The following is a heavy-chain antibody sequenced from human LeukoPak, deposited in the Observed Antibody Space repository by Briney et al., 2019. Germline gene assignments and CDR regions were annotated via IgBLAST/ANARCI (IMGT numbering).Heavy chain of an antibody. V-gene: IGHV1-18*01. D-gene: IGHD6-6*01. CDR3: ARTSGLVSYYYYGMDV. Sequence: GASVKVSCKASGYTFTSYGISGVRQAPGQGLEWMGWISAYNGNTNYAQKLQGRVTMTTDTSTSTAYMELRSLRSDDTAVYYCARTSGLVSYYYYGMDVWGQGTTVTVSS. CDR1: GYTFTSYG. J-gene: IGHJ6*02. CDR2: ISAYNGNT.